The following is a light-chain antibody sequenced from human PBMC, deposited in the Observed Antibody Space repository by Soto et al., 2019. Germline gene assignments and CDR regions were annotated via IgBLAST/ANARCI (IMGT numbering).Light chain of an antibody. CDR1: SNDVGGYNF. J-gene: IGLJ1*01. CDR3: SSYAGNNIYYV. Sequence: QSVLTQPPSASGYPGQSVTITCTGTSNDVGGYNFVSWYQQHPGKAPKLMIFEVSKRPSGVPDRFSGSKSGSTASLTVSGLQAEDEADYYCSSYAGNNIYYVFGTGTKVTVL. V-gene: IGLV2-8*01. CDR2: EVS.